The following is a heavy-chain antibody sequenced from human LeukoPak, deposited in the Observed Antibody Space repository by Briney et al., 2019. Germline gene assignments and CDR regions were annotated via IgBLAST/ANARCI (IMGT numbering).Heavy chain of an antibody. CDR3: ATEGGSGSYYGDDAFDM. D-gene: IGHD3-10*01. V-gene: IGHV3-15*01. Sequence: GGSLRLSCEASGFSFTNTWMSWVRQAPGKGLEWVGRVKSKADDGTTDYAAPAQGRFTISRDDSKNTLSLQMNSLKTEDTAVYYCATEGGSGSYYGDDAFDMWGQGTMVTVSS. CDR2: VKSKADDGTT. CDR1: GFSFTNTW. J-gene: IGHJ3*02.